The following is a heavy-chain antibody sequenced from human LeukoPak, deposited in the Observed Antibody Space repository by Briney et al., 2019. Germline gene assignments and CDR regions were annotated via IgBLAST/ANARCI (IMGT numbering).Heavy chain of an antibody. D-gene: IGHD3-10*01. CDR3: AGGVGGGGFGI. Sequence: GGSLRLSCAASGFTVSSNYMSWVRQAPGKGLEWVSVIYSGGSAYYADSVKGRFTISRDNYKNTMYLQMNSLRAEDAAVYYWAGGVGGGGFGIWGQGTMVTVSS. J-gene: IGHJ3*02. V-gene: IGHV3-53*01. CDR1: GFTVSSNY. CDR2: IYSGGSA.